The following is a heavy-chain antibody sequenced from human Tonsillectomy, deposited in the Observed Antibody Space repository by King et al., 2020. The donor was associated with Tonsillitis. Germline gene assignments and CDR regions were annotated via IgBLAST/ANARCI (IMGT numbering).Heavy chain of an antibody. CDR2: ILYDGSNE. V-gene: IGHV3-30*18. Sequence: VQLVESGGGVVQPGRSLRLSCAASGFTFSSYGMHWVRQASGKGLEWVAVILYDGSNEYYADSVKGRFTISRDNSKNTLDLQMNCLRAEDTAVYYCAKDSSSSQYYLDDWGQGTLVTVSA. CDR3: AKDSSSSQYYLDD. J-gene: IGHJ4*02. D-gene: IGHD6-6*01. CDR1: GFTFSSYG.